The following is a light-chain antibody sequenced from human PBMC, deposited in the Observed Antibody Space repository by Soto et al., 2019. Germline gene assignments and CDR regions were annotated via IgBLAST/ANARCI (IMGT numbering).Light chain of an antibody. Sequence: DIQMTQSTSSLSASVGDRFTITCRASQSISSYLNWYQQKPGKAPKLLIYAASSLQSGVPSRFSGSGSGTDFTLTISSLQPEDFATYYCQQSYSTPWTFGQGTKVDIK. CDR3: QQSYSTPWT. CDR1: QSISSY. CDR2: AAS. V-gene: IGKV1-39*01. J-gene: IGKJ1*01.